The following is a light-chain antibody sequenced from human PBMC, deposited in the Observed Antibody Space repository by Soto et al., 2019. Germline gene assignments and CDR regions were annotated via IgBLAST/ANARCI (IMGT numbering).Light chain of an antibody. Sequence: QAVVTQPPSVSGAPGQRVTISCTGSSSNIGAGYDVHWYQQLPGTAPKLLISGNNIRPSGVPDRFSGSKSGTSASLAITGLQAEDEADYYCQSYDSSLSVLDVFGSGTKLTVL. V-gene: IGLV1-40*01. CDR2: GNN. CDR1: SSNIGAGYD. CDR3: QSYDSSLSVLDV. J-gene: IGLJ1*01.